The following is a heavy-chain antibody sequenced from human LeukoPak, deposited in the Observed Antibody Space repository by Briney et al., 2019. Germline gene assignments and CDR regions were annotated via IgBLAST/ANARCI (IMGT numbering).Heavy chain of an antibody. D-gene: IGHD1-26*01. J-gene: IGHJ3*02. CDR1: GGSISSYY. CDR2: IYYSGST. Sequence: SETLSLTCTVSGGSISSYYWSWIRQPPGKGLEWIGYIYYSGSTNYNPSLKSRVTISVDTSKNQFSLKLSSVTAADTAVYYCARRSSEGYSLGAFDIWGQGTMVTVSS. CDR3: ARRSSEGYSLGAFDI. V-gene: IGHV4-59*08.